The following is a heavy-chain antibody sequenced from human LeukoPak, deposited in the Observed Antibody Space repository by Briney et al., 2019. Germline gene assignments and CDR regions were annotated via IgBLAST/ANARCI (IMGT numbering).Heavy chain of an antibody. D-gene: IGHD6-13*01. CDR1: GFTFSHYA. CDR2: ISGSGGST. J-gene: IGHJ4*02. V-gene: IGHV3-23*01. Sequence: PGGSLRLSCAASGFTFSHYAMSWVRQAPGKGLEWVSAISGSGGSTYYADSVKGRFTISRDNSKNTPYVQMNSLRAEDTAIYYCARHTGIAAAVNFDYWGQGTPVTVSS. CDR3: ARHTGIAAAVNFDY.